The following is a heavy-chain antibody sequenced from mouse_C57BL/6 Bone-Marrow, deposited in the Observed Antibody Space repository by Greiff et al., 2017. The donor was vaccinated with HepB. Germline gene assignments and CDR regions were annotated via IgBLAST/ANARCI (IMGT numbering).Heavy chain of an antibody. CDR3: ARYDGYFYFDY. V-gene: IGHV1-72*01. Sequence: QVQLKQPGAELVKPGASVKLSCTASGYTFTSYWMHWVKQRPGRGLEWIGRIDPNSGGTKYNEKFKSKATLTVDKPSSTAYMQLSSLTSEDSAVYYCARYDGYFYFDYWGQGTTLTVSS. CDR1: GYTFTSYW. CDR2: IDPNSGGT. J-gene: IGHJ2*01. D-gene: IGHD2-3*01.